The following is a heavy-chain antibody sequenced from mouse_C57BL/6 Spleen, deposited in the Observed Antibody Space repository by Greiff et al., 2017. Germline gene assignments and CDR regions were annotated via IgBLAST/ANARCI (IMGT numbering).Heavy chain of an antibody. CDR1: GYAFSSYW. CDR2: LYPGDGDT. D-gene: IGHD3-2*02. Sequence: VKLVESGAELVKPGASVKISCKASGYAFSSYWMNWVKQRPGKGLEWIGQLYPGDGDTNYTGKFQGKATRTADTSSITAYMQLSSLTSEDSAVYFGAREGTAQWGQGTLVTVSA. V-gene: IGHV1-80*01. J-gene: IGHJ3*01. CDR3: AREGTAQ.